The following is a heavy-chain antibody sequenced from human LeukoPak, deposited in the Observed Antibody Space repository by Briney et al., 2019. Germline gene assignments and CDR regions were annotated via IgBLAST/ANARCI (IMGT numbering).Heavy chain of an antibody. CDR2: ISGSGGST. CDR3: AKDLHYGSADY. D-gene: IGHD3-10*01. Sequence: PGGSLRLSCAASGFNFSSYGMTWVRQAPGKGLEWVSGISGSGGSTYYADSVKGRFTISRDNAKNALYLQMNSLRAEDTAVYYCAKDLHYGSADYWGQGTLVTVSS. J-gene: IGHJ4*02. V-gene: IGHV3-23*01. CDR1: GFNFSSYG.